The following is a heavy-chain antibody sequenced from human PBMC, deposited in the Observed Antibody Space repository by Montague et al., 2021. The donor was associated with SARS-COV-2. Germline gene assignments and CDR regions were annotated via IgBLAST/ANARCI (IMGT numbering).Heavy chain of an antibody. CDR3: ARRGYYDSAGYHWHLDL. CDR2: TLSNGKP. CDR1: GGSINDHY. D-gene: IGHD3-22*01. Sequence: SETLSLTCTVSGGSINDHYRSWIRQSQGKGLGWIGSTLSNGKPNKNRPPKGRSTLSADPSRNEFSLKLDSVTAADTAVYFCARRGYYDSAGYHWHLDLWGRGMLVTVSS. J-gene: IGHJ2*01. V-gene: IGHV4-59*08.